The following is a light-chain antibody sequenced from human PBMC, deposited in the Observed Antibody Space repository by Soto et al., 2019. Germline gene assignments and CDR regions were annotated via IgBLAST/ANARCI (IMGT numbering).Light chain of an antibody. CDR2: GAF. J-gene: IGKJ5*01. CDR3: QQRNIWPPVT. CDR1: PSVTNF. V-gene: IGKV3-11*01. Sequence: EVVVTQSPDTLFLSPGETATLSCRASPSVTNFLAWYQQKPGQAPRLLIYGAFNRASGIPARFSGSGSGTDFTLTISSLEPEDSAIYYCQQRNIWPPVTFGQGTRLEIK.